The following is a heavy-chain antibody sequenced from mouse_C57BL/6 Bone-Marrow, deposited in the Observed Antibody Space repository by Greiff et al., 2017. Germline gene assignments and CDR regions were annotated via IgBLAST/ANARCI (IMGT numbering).Heavy chain of an antibody. J-gene: IGHJ2*01. CDR1: GYTFTSYG. D-gene: IGHD2-4*01. CDR3: ARWDEYDGCYFDG. Sequence: VQLQQPGAELARPGASVKLSCKASGYTFTSYGISWVKQRTGQGLEWIGDIYPSSGNTYYNEKFKGKATLTVDTSSSTAYMELRSLTAEDAAVYFCARWDEYDGCYFDGWGKGTTLTVSS. CDR2: IYPSSGNT. V-gene: IGHV1-81*01.